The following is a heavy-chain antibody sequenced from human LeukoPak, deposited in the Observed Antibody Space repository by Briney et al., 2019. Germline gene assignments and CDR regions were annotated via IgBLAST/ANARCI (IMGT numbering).Heavy chain of an antibody. V-gene: IGHV3-23*01. Sequence: GGSLRLSCAASGFTFSSYVMSWVRQAPGKGLEWVSAISGSGGSTYYADSVKGRFTISRDNSKNTLYLQMNSLRAEDTAVYYCAKGVQLWPHCFDYWGQGTLVTVSS. J-gene: IGHJ4*02. CDR3: AKGVQLWPHCFDY. D-gene: IGHD5-18*01. CDR1: GFTFSSYV. CDR2: ISGSGGST.